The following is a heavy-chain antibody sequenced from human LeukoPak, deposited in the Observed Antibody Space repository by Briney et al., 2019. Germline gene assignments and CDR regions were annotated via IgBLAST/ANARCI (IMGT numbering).Heavy chain of an antibody. D-gene: IGHD3-22*01. CDR2: INSDGSST. J-gene: IGHJ6*02. V-gene: IGHV3-74*01. Sequence: PGGSLRLSCAASGFTFSSYWMHWVRQAPGKGLVWVSRINSDGSSTSYADSVKGRFTISRDNAKNTLYLQMNSLRAEDTAVYYCARDWPAYYYDRSGYTTRYGMDVWGQGTTVTVSS. CDR1: GFTFSSYW. CDR3: ARDWPAYYYDRSGYTTRYGMDV.